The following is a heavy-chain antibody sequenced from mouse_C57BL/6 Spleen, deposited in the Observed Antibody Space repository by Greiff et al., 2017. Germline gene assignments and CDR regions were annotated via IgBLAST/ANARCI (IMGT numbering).Heavy chain of an antibody. D-gene: IGHD2-2*01. CDR2: INPSTGGT. J-gene: IGHJ2*01. V-gene: IGHV1-42*01. CDR1: GYSFTGYY. CDR3: ARGGGYDVKDFDD. Sequence: VQLQQSGPELVKPGASVKISCKASGYSFTGYYMNWVKQSPEKSLEWIGEINPSTGGTTYNQKFKAKATLTVDKSSSTAYMQLKSLTYEDSAVYYCARGGGYDVKDFDDWGQGTTLTVSS.